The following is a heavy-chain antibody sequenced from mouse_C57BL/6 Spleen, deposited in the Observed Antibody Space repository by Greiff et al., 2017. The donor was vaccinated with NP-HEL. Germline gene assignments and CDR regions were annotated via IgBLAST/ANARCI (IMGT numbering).Heavy chain of an antibody. Sequence: DVMLVESGGGLVQPGGSLKLSCAASGFTFSDYGMAWVRQAPRKGPEWVAFISNLAYSIYYADTVTGRFTISRENAKNTLYLELSSLRSEETAMYYCARDYGSSYGAWFAYWGQGTLVTVSA. J-gene: IGHJ3*01. CDR2: ISNLAYSI. CDR3: ARDYGSSYGAWFAY. CDR1: GFTFSDYG. D-gene: IGHD1-1*01. V-gene: IGHV5-15*01.